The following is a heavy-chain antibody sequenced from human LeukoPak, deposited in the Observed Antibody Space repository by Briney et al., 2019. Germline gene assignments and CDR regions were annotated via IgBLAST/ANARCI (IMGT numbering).Heavy chain of an antibody. J-gene: IGHJ4*02. CDR3: ARDRGWGLRFLDY. D-gene: IGHD1-26*01. CDR2: IKQDGSEK. Sequence: SGGSLRLSCAASGFTFSSYAMTWVRQAPGKGLEWVANIKQDGSEKYYVDSVKGRFTISRDNAKNSLYLQMNSLRADDTAVYYCARDRGWGLRFLDYWGQGTLVTVSS. CDR1: GFTFSSYA. V-gene: IGHV3-7*01.